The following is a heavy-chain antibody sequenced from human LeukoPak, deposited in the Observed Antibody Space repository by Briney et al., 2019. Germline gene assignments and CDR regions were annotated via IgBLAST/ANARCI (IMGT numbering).Heavy chain of an antibody. CDR1: GFTFTSSA. CDR3: AAVRADYYDSSGYYYNY. J-gene: IGHJ4*02. CDR2: IVVGSGNT. D-gene: IGHD3-22*01. V-gene: IGHV1-58*02. Sequence: SVKVSCKASGFTFTSSAMQWVRQARGQRLEWIGWIVVGSGNTNYAQKFQERVTITRDMSTSTAYMELSSLRSEDTAVYYCAAVRADYYDSSGYYYNYWSQGTLVTVSS.